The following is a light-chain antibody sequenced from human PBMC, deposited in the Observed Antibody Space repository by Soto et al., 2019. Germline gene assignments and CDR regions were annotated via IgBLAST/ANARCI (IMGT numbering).Light chain of an antibody. Sequence: QSALTQSASVSGSPGQSITISCTGTSSDIGTYNFVSWYQQHPGKTPKLMIYEVSNRPSGVSNRFSGSKSGNTASLTISGLQAEDEADYYCSSYTSSSSYVVFGGGTKLTVL. CDR3: SSYTSSSSYVV. J-gene: IGLJ2*01. CDR1: SSDIGTYNF. CDR2: EVS. V-gene: IGLV2-14*01.